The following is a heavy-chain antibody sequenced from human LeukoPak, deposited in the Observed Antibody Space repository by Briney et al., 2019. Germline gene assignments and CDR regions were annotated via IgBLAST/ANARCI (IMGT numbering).Heavy chain of an antibody. CDR3: AVDRGY. J-gene: IGHJ4*02. V-gene: IGHV4-34*01. Sequence: SETPSLTCAVYGGSFSGYYWSWIRQPPGKGLEWIGEINHSGSTNYNPSLKSRVTISVDTSKNQFSLKLSSVTAADTAVYYCAVDRGYWGQGTLVTVSS. CDR1: GGSFSGYY. D-gene: IGHD3-10*01. CDR2: INHSGST.